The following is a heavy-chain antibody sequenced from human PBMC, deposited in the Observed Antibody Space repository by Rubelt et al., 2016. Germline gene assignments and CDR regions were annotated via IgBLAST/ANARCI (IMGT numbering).Heavy chain of an antibody. CDR3: ASSTTQFWSGYVNYYGMDV. V-gene: IGHV4-34*01. CDR2: INHSGST. D-gene: IGHD3-3*01. CDR1: GGSFSGYY. J-gene: IGHJ6*02. Sequence: QVQLQQWGAGLLKPSETLSLTCAVYGGSFSGYYWSWIRQPPGKGLEWIGEINHSGSTNYNPSLKSRVTISVDTSKNQFSLKLSSVTAADTAVYDCASSTTQFWSGYVNYYGMDVWGQGTTVTVSS.